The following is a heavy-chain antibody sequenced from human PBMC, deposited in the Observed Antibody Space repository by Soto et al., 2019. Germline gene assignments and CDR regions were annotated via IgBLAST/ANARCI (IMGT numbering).Heavy chain of an antibody. J-gene: IGHJ4*02. CDR2: IYSGCTA. V-gene: IGHV3-53*04. CDR1: GFIVSSTY. Sequence: GGSLRLSCAASGFIVSSTYMTWVRQAPGKGLEWVLVIYSGCTADYADSVKGRFTISRLNSNNTVYLEMNSLRAEDTAVYYCARDNWSGYLDYWGQGTLVTVSS. CDR3: ARDNWSGYLDY. D-gene: IGHD3-3*01.